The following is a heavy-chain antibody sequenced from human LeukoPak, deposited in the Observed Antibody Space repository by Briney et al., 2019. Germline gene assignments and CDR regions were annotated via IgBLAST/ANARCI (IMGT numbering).Heavy chain of an antibody. CDR3: ARQAVARPFDL. CDR1: GFTFSSYA. Sequence: GGSLRLSCAASGFTFSSYAMNWVRQAPGKGLEWVSSISSSSAYIFYSDSVKGRFTISRDNAQSSLYLQMNSLRAGDTAVYYCARQAVARPFDLWGQGTMVAVSS. V-gene: IGHV3-21*06. CDR2: ISSSSAYI. J-gene: IGHJ3*01.